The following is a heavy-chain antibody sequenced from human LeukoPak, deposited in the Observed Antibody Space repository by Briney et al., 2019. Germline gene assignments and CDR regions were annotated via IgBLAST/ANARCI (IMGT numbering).Heavy chain of an antibody. CDR1: GGSISSYY. CDR3: ARGGADSITSPIDY. Sequence: PSETLSLTCTVSGGSISSYYWSWIRQPAGKGLEWIGRIYTSGSTNYNPSLKSRVTMSVDTSKNQFSLKLSSVTAADTAVYYCARGGADSITSPIDYWGQGTLVTASS. CDR2: IYTSGST. V-gene: IGHV4-4*07. J-gene: IGHJ4*02. D-gene: IGHD2-2*01.